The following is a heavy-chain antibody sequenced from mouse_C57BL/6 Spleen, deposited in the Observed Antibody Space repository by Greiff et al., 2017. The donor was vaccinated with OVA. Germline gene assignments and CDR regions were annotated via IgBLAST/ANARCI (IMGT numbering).Heavy chain of an antibody. CDR1: GYTFTDYE. Sequence: QVQLQQSGAELVRPGASVTLSCKASGYTFTDYEMHWVKQTPVHGLEWIGAIDPETGGTAYNQKFKGKAILTADKSSSTAYMELRSLTSEDSAVYYCTRGGVCDGNSYYFDYWGQGTTLTVSS. J-gene: IGHJ2*01. V-gene: IGHV1-15*01. CDR3: TRGGVCDGNSYYFDY. D-gene: IGHD2-1*01. CDR2: IDPETGGT.